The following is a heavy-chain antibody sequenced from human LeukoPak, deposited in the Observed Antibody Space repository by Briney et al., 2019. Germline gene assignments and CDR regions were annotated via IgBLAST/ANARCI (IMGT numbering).Heavy chain of an antibody. CDR3: ASHDYGGKLDY. CDR1: GGSISSGGYY. V-gene: IGHV4-61*08. J-gene: IGHJ4*02. Sequence: SETLSLTCTVSGGSISSGGYYWSWIRQPPGKGLEWIGYIYYSGSTNYNPSLKSRVTISVDTSKNQFSLKLSSVTAADTAVYYCASHDYGGKLDYWGQGTLVTVSS. D-gene: IGHD4-23*01. CDR2: IYYSGST.